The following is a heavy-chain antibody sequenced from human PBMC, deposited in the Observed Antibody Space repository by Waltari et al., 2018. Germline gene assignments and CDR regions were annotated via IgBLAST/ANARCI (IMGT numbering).Heavy chain of an antibody. D-gene: IGHD3-10*01. CDR2: ISSRSTYI. V-gene: IGHV3-21*01. CDR1: GFTFSSYT. Sequence: EVQLVESGGGLVKPGRSLRLSCAASGFTFSSYTMNWVRQSPGKGLEWVSSISSRSTYISYADSVKGRFTISRDDAENSLYLQMDSLRAEDTAVYYCTRDLYGSGGDWFDPWGQGTLVTVSS. J-gene: IGHJ5*02. CDR3: TRDLYGSGGDWFDP.